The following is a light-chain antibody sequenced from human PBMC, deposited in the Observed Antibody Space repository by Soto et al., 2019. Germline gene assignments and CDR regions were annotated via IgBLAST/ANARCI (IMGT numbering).Light chain of an antibody. CDR1: SGDIGSYNR. Sequence: QSALTQPASVSGSPGQSITISCTGTSGDIGSYNRVSWYQQHPGKAPKLIIYEVTDRPSGVSNRFSGSKSGNTASLTISGLPAEDEAEYYCSSYTNINTRACVFGPGTKLTVL. CDR2: EVT. J-gene: IGLJ1*01. V-gene: IGLV2-14*01. CDR3: SSYTNINTRACV.